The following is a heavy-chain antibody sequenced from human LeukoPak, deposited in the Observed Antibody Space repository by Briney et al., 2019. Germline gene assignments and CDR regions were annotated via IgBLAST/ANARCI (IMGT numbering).Heavy chain of an antibody. CDR1: GFTVSSNY. J-gene: IGHJ3*02. CDR2: IYSGGST. CDR3: ARAIYAAQDAFDI. V-gene: IGHV3-53*01. Sequence: GGSLRLSCAASGFTVSSNYMSWVRQAPGKGLEWVSVIYSGGSTYYADSVKGRFTISRDNSKNTLYLQMNSLRAEDTAVYYCARAIYAAQDAFDIWGQGTMVTVSS. D-gene: IGHD5/OR15-5a*01.